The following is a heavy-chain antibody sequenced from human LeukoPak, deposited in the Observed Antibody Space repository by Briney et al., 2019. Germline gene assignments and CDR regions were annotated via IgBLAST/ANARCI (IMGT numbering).Heavy chain of an antibody. CDR3: ARDTSGGPYFDY. D-gene: IGHD4-23*01. V-gene: IGHV1-18*01. Sequence: GASVTVSFTSSVYTFTSCGISWVRQPPGQGLEWVGWISAYNRDTNYAQKVQGRVTMTTDTSTTTAYMELRSLRSDDTAVYYCARDTSGGPYFDYWGQGTLVTVAS. CDR1: VYTFTSCG. CDR2: ISAYNRDT. J-gene: IGHJ4*02.